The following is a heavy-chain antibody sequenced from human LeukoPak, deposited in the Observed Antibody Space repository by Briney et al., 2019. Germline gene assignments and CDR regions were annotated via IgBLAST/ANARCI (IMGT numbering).Heavy chain of an antibody. J-gene: IGHJ5*02. V-gene: IGHV1-58*01. D-gene: IGHD1-26*01. Sequence: TSVKVSCKASGFTFTSSAVQRVRQARGQRLEWIGWIVVGSGNTNYAQKFQERVTITRDMSTSTAYMELSSLRSEDTAVYYCAADKVGAPNHWGQGTLVTVSS. CDR3: AADKVGAPNH. CDR1: GFTFTSSA. CDR2: IVVGSGNT.